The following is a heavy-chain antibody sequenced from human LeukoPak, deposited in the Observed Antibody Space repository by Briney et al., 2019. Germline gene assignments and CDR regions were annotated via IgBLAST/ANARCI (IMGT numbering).Heavy chain of an antibody. CDR1: GGSISSYY. CDR3: ARGPSRMVYAKTKNWFDP. J-gene: IGHJ5*02. D-gene: IGHD2-8*01. CDR2: IYYSGST. V-gene: IGHV4-59*12. Sequence: TSETLSLTCTVSGGSISSYYWSWIRQPPGKGLEWIGYIYYSGSTNYNPSLKSRVTISVDTSKNQFSLKLSSVTAADTAVYYCARGPSRMVYAKTKNWFDPWGQGTLVTVSS.